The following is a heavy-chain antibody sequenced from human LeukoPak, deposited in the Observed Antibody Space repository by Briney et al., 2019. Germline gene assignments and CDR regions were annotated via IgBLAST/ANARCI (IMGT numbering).Heavy chain of an antibody. CDR1: GGSISSSSYY. J-gene: IGHJ6*02. D-gene: IGHD6-6*01. CDR3: ARQSSIAAPYYYYGMDV. V-gene: IGHV4-39*01. Sequence: SETLSLTCTVSGGSISSSSYYWGWIRQPPGKGLEWIGSIYYSGSTYYNPSLKSRVTISVDTSKNQFPLKLSSVTAADTAVYYCARQSSIAAPYYYYGMDVWGQGTTVTVSS. CDR2: IYYSGST.